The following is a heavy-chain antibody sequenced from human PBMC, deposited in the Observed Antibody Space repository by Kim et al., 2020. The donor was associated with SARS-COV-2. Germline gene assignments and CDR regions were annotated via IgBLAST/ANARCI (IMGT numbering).Heavy chain of an antibody. Sequence: SDTLSLTCTVYGGSISSSSYYWGWIRQPPGKGLEWIGSIYYSGSTYYNPSLKSRVTISVDTSKNQFSLKLSSVTAADTAVYYCARHQQRLAPLDYWGQGTPVTVSS. V-gene: IGHV4-39*01. CDR3: ARHQQRLAPLDY. D-gene: IGHD6-19*01. CDR2: IYYSGST. CDR1: GGSISSSSYY. J-gene: IGHJ4*02.